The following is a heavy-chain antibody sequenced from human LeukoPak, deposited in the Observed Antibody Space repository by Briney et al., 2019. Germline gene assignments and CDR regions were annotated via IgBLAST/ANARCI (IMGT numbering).Heavy chain of an antibody. D-gene: IGHD3-3*01. CDR3: AKDPTPKNYDFWSGYSSGMDV. CDR2: ISYDGSNK. V-gene: IGHV3-30*18. J-gene: IGHJ6*02. CDR1: GFTFSSYG. Sequence: GRSLRLSCAASGFTFSSYGMHWVRQAPGKGLEWVAVISYDGSNKYYADSVKGLFTISRDNSKNTLYLQMNSLRAEDTAVYYCAKDPTPKNYDFWSGYSSGMDVWGQGTTVTVSS.